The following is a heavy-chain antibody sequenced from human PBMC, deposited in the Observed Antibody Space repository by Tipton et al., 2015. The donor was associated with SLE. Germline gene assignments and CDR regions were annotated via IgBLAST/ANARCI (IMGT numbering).Heavy chain of an antibody. CDR2: VDPSGST. CDR3: ARGGGPWGYYFDN. Sequence: TLFLTCAVYGESFSGYYWTWIRQPPGKGLEWIGEVDPSGSTNYNPSLRSRVTISIDTSKNQFSLRLKSVTAADTAVYYCARGGGPWGYYFDNWGQGNLVTVSS. V-gene: IGHV4-34*01. J-gene: IGHJ4*02. CDR1: GESFSGYY. D-gene: IGHD1-26*01.